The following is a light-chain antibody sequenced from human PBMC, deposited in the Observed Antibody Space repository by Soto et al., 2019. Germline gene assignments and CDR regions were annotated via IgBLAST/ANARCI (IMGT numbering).Light chain of an antibody. CDR2: GAS. Sequence: EIVMTQSPATLSVSPGERATLSSGASESVSNNLAWYQQRPGQAPRLLIYGASTRATAIPARFSGSGSGTEFTLTISSLQSEDFAVYYCQQYDDWPETFGQGTKVDIK. CDR1: ESVSNN. J-gene: IGKJ1*01. V-gene: IGKV3-15*01. CDR3: QQYDDWPET.